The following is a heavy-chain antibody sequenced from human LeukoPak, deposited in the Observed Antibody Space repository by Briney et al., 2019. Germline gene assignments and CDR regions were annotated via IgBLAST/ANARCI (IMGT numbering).Heavy chain of an antibody. CDR2: ISAYNGNT. Sequence: ASVKVSCKASGYTFTSYGISWVRQAPGQGLEWTGWISAYNGNTNYAQKLQGRVTMTTDTPTSTAYMELRSLRSDDTAVYYCARGPLYSNYRVAAFDIWGQGTMVTVSS. CDR1: GYTFTSYG. D-gene: IGHD4-11*01. CDR3: ARGPLYSNYRVAAFDI. J-gene: IGHJ3*02. V-gene: IGHV1-18*01.